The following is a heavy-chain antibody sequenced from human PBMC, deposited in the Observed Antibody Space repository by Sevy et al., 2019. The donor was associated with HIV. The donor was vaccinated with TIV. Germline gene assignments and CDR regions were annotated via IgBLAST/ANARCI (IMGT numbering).Heavy chain of an antibody. CDR2: INPNSGGT. J-gene: IGHJ6*02. CDR1: GYTFTGYY. D-gene: IGHD3-10*01. V-gene: IGHV1-2*02. CDR3: ARDKRAVGGDISYGMDV. Sequence: ASVKVSCKASGYTFTGYYMHWVRQAPGQGLEWMGWINPNSGGTNYAQKFQGRVTMTRDTSISTDYMELSRLRSDDTAVYYCARDKRAVGGDISYGMDVWGQGTTVTVSS.